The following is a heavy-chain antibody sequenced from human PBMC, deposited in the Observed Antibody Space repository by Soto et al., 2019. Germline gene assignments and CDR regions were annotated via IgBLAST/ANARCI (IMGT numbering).Heavy chain of an antibody. V-gene: IGHV4-34*01. D-gene: IGHD4-17*01. CDR1: GGSFSGYY. J-gene: IGHJ4*02. Sequence: QVQLQQWGAGLLKPSETLSLTCAVYGGSFSGYYWSWIRQPPGKGLECIGEINDSGSTNYNPSFKSRVTISVDTSKNQSSLKLSLGTAADTAVYYCARVGSDYGDYLHYWGQGTLVTVSS. CDR3: ARVGSDYGDYLHY. CDR2: INDSGST.